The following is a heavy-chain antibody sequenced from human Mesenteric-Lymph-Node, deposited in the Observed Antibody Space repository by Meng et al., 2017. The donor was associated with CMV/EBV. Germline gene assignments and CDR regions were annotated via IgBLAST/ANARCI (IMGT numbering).Heavy chain of an antibody. CDR3: ARGRWSIAARRGYYFDY. Sequence: SETLSLTCTVSGGSVSSGIHYWSWIRQPPGKGLEWIGYIYYSGSTNYNPSLKSRVTISVDTSKNQFSLKLSSVTAADTAVYYCARGRWSIAARRGYYFDYWGQGTLVTVSS. CDR1: GGSVSSGIHY. D-gene: IGHD6-6*01. V-gene: IGHV4-61*01. J-gene: IGHJ4*02. CDR2: IYYSGST.